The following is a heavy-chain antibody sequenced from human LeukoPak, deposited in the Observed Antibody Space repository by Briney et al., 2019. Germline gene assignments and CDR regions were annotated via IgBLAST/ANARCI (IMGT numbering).Heavy chain of an antibody. CDR1: GFTVITNY. CDR2: IYSGGST. D-gene: IGHD2-15*01. V-gene: IGHV3-66*01. J-gene: IGHJ6*02. Sequence: GGSLRLSCAASGFTVITNYMSWVRQAPGKGLEWVSTIYSGGSTYYADSVKGRFILSRDISRNTLYLQMNSLRAEDTAVYYCAKAARILGRDYYGMDVWGQGTTVTVSS. CDR3: AKAARILGRDYYGMDV.